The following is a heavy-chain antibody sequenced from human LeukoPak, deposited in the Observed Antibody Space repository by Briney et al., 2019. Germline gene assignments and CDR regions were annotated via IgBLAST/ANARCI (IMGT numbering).Heavy chain of an antibody. Sequence: GGSLRLSCAASGFTFSSYWMNWVRQDPGEGLEWVSYISSSGSTIYYADSVKGRFTISRDNAKNSLYLQMNSLRAEDTAVYYCAELGITMIGGVWGKGTTVTISS. J-gene: IGHJ6*04. CDR1: GFTFSSYW. D-gene: IGHD3-10*02. CDR2: ISSSGSTI. CDR3: AELGITMIGGV. V-gene: IGHV3-48*04.